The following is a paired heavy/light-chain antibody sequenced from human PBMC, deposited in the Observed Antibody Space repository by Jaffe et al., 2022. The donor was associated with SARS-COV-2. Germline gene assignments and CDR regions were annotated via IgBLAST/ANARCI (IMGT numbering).Light chain of an antibody. CDR1: QDISNY. CDR3: QNYNSAPLT. Sequence: DIQMTQSPSSLSASVGDSVTITCRASQDISNYLAWYQQKPGKVPKLLIYAASTLQSGVPSRFMGSGFGTDFTLTFSSLQPEDVATYYCQNYNSAPLTFGGGTNVKIE. V-gene: IGKV1-27*01. J-gene: IGKJ4*01. CDR2: AAS.
Heavy chain of an antibody. J-gene: IGHJ3*02. V-gene: IGHV4-59*11. CDR1: GDSISSHY. CDR3: ARGVLDWGSYRGAFDI. CDR2: VDYSGST. D-gene: IGHD3-16*02. Sequence: QVQLQESGPGLVKPSETLSLTCTVSGDSISSHYWTWIRQPPGKGLEWIGYVDYSGSTNYNPSLKSRVTISLDASKNQFSLKLKSMTAADTAVYYCARGVLDWGSYRGAFDIWGQGTMVTVSS.